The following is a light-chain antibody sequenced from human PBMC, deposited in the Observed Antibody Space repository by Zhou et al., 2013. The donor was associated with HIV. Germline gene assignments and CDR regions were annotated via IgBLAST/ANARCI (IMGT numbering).Light chain of an antibody. CDR2: GAS. CDR3: QQYNNWPPYT. Sequence: IVLTQSPGTLSLSPGERATLSCRASQSVSSSYLAWYQQKPGQAPRLLIYGASTRATGIPDRFSGSGSGTEFTLTISSLQSEDSAVYYCQQYNNWPPYTFGQGTKLEIK. J-gene: IGKJ2*01. CDR1: QSVSSSY. V-gene: IGKV3D-15*01.